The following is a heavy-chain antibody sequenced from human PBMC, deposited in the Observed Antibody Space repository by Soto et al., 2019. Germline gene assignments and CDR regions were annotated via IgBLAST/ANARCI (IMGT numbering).Heavy chain of an antibody. J-gene: IGHJ6*02. CDR1: GFTFSSYG. Sequence: QVQLVESGGGVVQPGRSLRLSCAASGFTFSSYGMHWVRQAPGKGLEWVAVIWYDGSNKYYADSVKGRFTISRDNSKNTLYLQMNSLRAEDTAVYYCARDQCSSTSCYPYYYYYGMDVWGQGTTVTVSS. CDR2: IWYDGSNK. CDR3: ARDQCSSTSCYPYYYYYGMDV. D-gene: IGHD2-2*01. V-gene: IGHV3-33*01.